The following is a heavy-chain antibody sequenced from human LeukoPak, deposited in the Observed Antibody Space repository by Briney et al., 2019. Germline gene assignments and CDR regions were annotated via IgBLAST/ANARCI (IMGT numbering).Heavy chain of an antibody. V-gene: IGHV1-58*01. CDR2: IVVGSGNT. J-gene: IGHJ4*02. CDR3: AAVNYYDSSGYDEDY. D-gene: IGHD3-22*01. Sequence: SVKVSCTASEFTFTSSAVQWVRQARGQRLEWIGWIVVGSGNTNYAQKFQERVTITRDMSTSTAYMELSSLRSEDTAVYYCAAVNYYDSSGYDEDYWGQGTLVTVSS. CDR1: EFTFTSSA.